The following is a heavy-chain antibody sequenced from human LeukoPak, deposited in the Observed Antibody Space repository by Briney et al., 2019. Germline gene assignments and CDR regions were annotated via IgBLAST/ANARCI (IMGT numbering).Heavy chain of an antibody. J-gene: IGHJ4*02. CDR1: GGSISSSSYY. CDR3: ARGGWHYYDSSGYYSLDY. CDR2: IYYSGST. V-gene: IGHV4-39*07. D-gene: IGHD3-22*01. Sequence: SETLSLTCTVSGGSISSSSYYWGWIRQPPGKGLEWIGSIYYSGSTYYNPSLKSRVTISVDTSKNQFSLKLSSVTAADTAVYYCARGGWHYYDSSGYYSLDYWGQGTLVTVSS.